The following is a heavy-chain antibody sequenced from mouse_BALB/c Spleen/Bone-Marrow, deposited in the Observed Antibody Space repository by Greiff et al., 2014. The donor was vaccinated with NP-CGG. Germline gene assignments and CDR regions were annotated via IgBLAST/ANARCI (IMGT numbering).Heavy chain of an antibody. CDR2: IDPANGNT. CDR1: GFNIKDTY. Sequence: VQLKESGAELVKPGASVKLSCTASGFNIKDTYMHWVKQRPEQGLEWIGRIDPANGNTKYDPKFQGKATITADTSSNTAYLQLSSLTPEDTAVYYCAGDVAYWGQGTLVTVSA. D-gene: IGHD3-3*01. CDR3: AGDVAY. V-gene: IGHV14-3*02. J-gene: IGHJ3*01.